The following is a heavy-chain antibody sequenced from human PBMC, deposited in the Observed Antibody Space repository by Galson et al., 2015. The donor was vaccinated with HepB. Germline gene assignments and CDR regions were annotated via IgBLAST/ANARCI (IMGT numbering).Heavy chain of an antibody. D-gene: IGHD3-22*01. CDR2: IYPGDSDT. J-gene: IGHJ6*02. V-gene: IGHV5-51*01. CDR1: GYSFTSYW. CDR3: ARRRYYDSSGYYSHYYYYGMDV. Sequence: QSGAEVKKPGESLKISCKGSGYSFTSYWIGWGRQMPGKVLERMGIIYPGDSDTRYSPSFQGQVTISADKAINTAYLQWSSLKASDTAMYYCARRRYYDSSGYYSHYYYYGMDVWGQGTTVTVSS.